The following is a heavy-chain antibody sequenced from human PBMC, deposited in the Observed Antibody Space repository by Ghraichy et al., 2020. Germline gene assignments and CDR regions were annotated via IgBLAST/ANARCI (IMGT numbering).Heavy chain of an antibody. J-gene: IGHJ5*02. V-gene: IGHV1-18*01. CDR3: ARGVNWLDP. CDR2: ITTESGNT. Sequence: ASVKVSCKASGYSFISYGITWVRQAPGQGLEWMGWITTESGNTQYAQKFQGRVIMTTETSTDTAYMELRSLRFDDTAVYYCARGVNWLDPWGQGTLVTVSS. CDR1: GYSFISYG.